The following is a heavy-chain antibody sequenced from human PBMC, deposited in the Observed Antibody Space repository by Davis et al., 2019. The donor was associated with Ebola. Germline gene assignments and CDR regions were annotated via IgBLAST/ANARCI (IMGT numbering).Heavy chain of an antibody. CDR2: IWYDGSNK. CDR3: VRIYCSGGGCYLAD. V-gene: IGHV3-33*01. D-gene: IGHD2-15*01. Sequence: GGSLRLSCAASGFTFSSYGMHWVRQAPGKGLEWVAVIWYDGSNKYYADSVKGRFTISRDNGKNSVYLQMNSLRAEDTALYYCVRIYCSGGGCYLADWGQGTLVTVSS. J-gene: IGHJ4*02. CDR1: GFTFSSYG.